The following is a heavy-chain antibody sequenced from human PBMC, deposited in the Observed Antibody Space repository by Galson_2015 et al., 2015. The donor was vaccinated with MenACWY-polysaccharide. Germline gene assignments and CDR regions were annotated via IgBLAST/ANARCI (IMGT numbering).Heavy chain of an antibody. V-gene: IGHV3-64*02. CDR1: GFTFGIHA. CDR3: AKVPGGITMVRGVVTAYHYGMDV. CDR2: ISSNGYST. J-gene: IGHJ6*02. D-gene: IGHD3-10*01. Sequence: SLRLSCAASGFTFGIHAMHWVRQAPGKGLQYVSAISSNGYSTYYADSVKGRFTISRDNSKNTLYLQMGSLRAEDTAVYYCAKVPGGITMVRGVVTAYHYGMDVWGQGTTVTVSS.